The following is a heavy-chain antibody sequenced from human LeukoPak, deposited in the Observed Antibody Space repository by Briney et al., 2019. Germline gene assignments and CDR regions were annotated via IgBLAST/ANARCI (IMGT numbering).Heavy chain of an antibody. V-gene: IGHV1-18*01. J-gene: IGHJ2*01. D-gene: IGHD6-19*01. CDR1: VYTFTTYG. CDR2: ISAYNSNT. CDR3: ARDVPIAVASFWYFDL. Sequence: ASVNLSSTASVYTFTTYGISWVPQAAGQGLEWMGWISAYNSNTNYTQKLQGRVTMTTVTSTRTAYMELRSLRSDAAAVYYCARDVPIAVASFWYFDLWGRGTLVTVSS.